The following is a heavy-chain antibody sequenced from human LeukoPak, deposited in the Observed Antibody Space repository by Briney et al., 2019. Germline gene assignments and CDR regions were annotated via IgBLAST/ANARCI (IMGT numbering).Heavy chain of an antibody. CDR2: IKQIKNGGTT. Sequence: GGSLRLSCAASGFTFSSAWMTWVRQTPGKGLEWVGRIKQIKNGGTTDYAAPVEDRFTISRDDSINTLYLQMNSLKTEDTAVYYCATGFTSTSHDGYWGQGTLVTVSS. D-gene: IGHD2/OR15-2a*01. CDR1: GFTFSSAW. J-gene: IGHJ4*02. CDR3: ATGFTSTSHDGY. V-gene: IGHV3-15*01.